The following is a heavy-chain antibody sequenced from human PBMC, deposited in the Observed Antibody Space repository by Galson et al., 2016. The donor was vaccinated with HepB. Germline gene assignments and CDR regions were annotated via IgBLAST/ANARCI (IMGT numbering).Heavy chain of an antibody. CDR1: GFTFTSYA. Sequence: SLRLSCAVSGFTFTSYAMHWVRQAPGKGLEWVAVISSDGSRKYYADSVKGRFTISREISKNTLYLQMNSLRDEDTAVYYCTREANDAFDIWGQGTMVTVSS. CDR2: ISSDGSRK. J-gene: IGHJ3*02. V-gene: IGHV3-30-3*01. CDR3: TREANDAFDI.